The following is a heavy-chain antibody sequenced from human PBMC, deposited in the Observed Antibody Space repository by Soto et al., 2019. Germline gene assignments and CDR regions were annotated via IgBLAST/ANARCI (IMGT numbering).Heavy chain of an antibody. CDR2: ITSDTKTI. J-gene: IGHJ4*02. CDR3: ARSVEGHFDY. D-gene: IGHD6-19*01. Sequence: EVQLVESGGNLVQPGGSLRLSCAASGFRFSIYSMNWVRQAPGKGLEWSAYITSDTKTIKYADSVRGRFTISRDNGKNSVYLQMNSLRDEDTAVYYCARSVEGHFDYWGQGTVVTV. CDR1: GFRFSIYS. V-gene: IGHV3-48*02.